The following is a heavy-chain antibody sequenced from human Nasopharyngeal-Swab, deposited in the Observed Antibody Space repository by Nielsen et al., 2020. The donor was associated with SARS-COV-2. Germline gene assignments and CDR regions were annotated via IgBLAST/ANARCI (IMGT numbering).Heavy chain of an antibody. Sequence: GESLKISCAASGFTFSSYAMHWVRQAPGKGLEWVAVISYDGSNKYYADSVKGRFTISRDNSKNTLYLQMNSLRAEDTAVYYCARVERGYIGYDGWGQGTLVTVSS. CDR2: ISYDGSNK. V-gene: IGHV3-30-3*01. CDR3: ARVERGYIGYDG. J-gene: IGHJ4*02. D-gene: IGHD5-12*01. CDR1: GFTFSSYA.